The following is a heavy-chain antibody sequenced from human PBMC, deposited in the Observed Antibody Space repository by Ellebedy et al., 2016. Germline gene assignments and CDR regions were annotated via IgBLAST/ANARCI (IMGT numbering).Heavy chain of an antibody. V-gene: IGHV1-69*13. CDR3: ARDDGPQGIAAAGTRWFKS. CDR2: IIPIFRTA. J-gene: IGHJ5*01. D-gene: IGHD6-13*01. Sequence: SVKVSXXSSGDTFNSYPLSWVRQAPGQGLEWMGGIIPIFRTANYAQKFQGRLTITADESTDTVYMELSSLTAEDTAVYYCARDDGPQGIAAAGTRWFKSWGRGTLVTVSS. CDR1: GDTFNSYP.